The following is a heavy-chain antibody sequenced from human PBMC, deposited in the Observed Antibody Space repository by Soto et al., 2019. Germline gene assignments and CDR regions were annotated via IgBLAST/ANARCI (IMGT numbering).Heavy chain of an antibody. CDR3: GPRGAVAPRGY. CDR2: INHIGYT. CDR1: GGSVSSYY. V-gene: IGHV4-34*01. J-gene: IGHJ4*02. Sequence: SETLSLTCTVSGGSVSSYYWTWIRQLPGKGLEWIGEINHIGYTNYNPSLESRVAISVDTSKNQFSLNLRSVTAADTAVYYCGPRGAVAPRGYWGQGTLVTVSS. D-gene: IGHD2-15*01.